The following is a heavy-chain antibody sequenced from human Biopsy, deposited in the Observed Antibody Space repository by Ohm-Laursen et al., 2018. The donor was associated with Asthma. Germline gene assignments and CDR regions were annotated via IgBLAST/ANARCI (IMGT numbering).Heavy chain of an antibody. D-gene: IGHD3-22*01. V-gene: IGHV3-53*01. CDR3: ARGDSSNWSHYYFDY. CDR1: GFTVSRDH. CDR2: IYSGGTS. Sequence: SLRLSCAASGFTVSRDHMFWVRQAPGKGLEWVSVIYSGGTSHTADSVRGRFTISRDFSKNTLHLQMHSLRVEDTAAYYCARGDSSNWSHYYFDYWGQGTLVTVSS. J-gene: IGHJ4*02.